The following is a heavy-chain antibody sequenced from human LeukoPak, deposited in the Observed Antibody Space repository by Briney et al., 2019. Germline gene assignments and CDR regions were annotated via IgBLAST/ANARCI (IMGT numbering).Heavy chain of an antibody. CDR1: GFTFSSYS. CDR3: ARDLGTVVAYYFDY. Sequence: GGSLRLSCAAFGFTFSSYSMNWVRQAPGKGLEWVSYISSSSSTIYYADSVKGRFTISRDNAKNSLYLQMNSLRAEDTAVYYCARDLGTVVAYYFDYWGQGTLVTVSS. D-gene: IGHD2-15*01. J-gene: IGHJ4*02. V-gene: IGHV3-48*04. CDR2: ISSSSSTI.